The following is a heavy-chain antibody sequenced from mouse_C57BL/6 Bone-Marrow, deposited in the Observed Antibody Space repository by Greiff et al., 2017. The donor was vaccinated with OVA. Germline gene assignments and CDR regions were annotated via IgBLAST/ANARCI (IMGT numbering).Heavy chain of an antibody. Sequence: EVKVVESGGGLVKPGGSLKLSCAASGFTFSDYGMHWVRQAPEKGLEWVAYISSGSSTIYYADTVKGRFTISRDNAKNTLFLQMTSLRSEDTAMYYCARHYYSNYGNYYAMDYWGQGTSVTVSS. J-gene: IGHJ4*01. CDR1: GFTFSDYG. CDR2: ISSGSSTI. CDR3: ARHYYSNYGNYYAMDY. D-gene: IGHD2-5*01. V-gene: IGHV5-17*01.